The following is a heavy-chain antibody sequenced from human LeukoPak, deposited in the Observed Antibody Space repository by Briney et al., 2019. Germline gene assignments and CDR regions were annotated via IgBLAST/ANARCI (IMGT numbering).Heavy chain of an antibody. Sequence: GASVEVSCKVSGYTLTELSMHWVRQAPGKGLEWMGGFDPEDGETIYAQKFQGRVTMTEDTSTGTAYMELSSLRSEDTAVYYCAAMIAVASPFDYWGQGTLVTVSS. D-gene: IGHD6-19*01. V-gene: IGHV1-24*01. CDR3: AAMIAVASPFDY. J-gene: IGHJ4*02. CDR1: GYTLTELS. CDR2: FDPEDGET.